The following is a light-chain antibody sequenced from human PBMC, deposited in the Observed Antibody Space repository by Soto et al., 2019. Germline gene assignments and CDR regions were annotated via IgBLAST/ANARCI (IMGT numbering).Light chain of an antibody. J-gene: IGLJ3*02. CDR1: SSNIGAAYD. CDR3: QSYDSSLSGWV. V-gene: IGLV1-40*01. CDR2: GNN. Sequence: QSVLTQPPSVSGAPGQKVTISCTRSSSNIGAAYDVHWYQHLPGTAPKLLIYGNNNRPSGVPDRFSGSKSGNSASLAITGLEAEYEADYYCQSYDSSLSGWVFGGGTKLTVL.